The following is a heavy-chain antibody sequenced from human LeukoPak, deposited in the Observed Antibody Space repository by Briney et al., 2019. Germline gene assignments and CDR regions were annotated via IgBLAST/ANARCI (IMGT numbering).Heavy chain of an antibody. Sequence: GASVKVSCKASGYTFISYGISWVRQAPGQGLEWMGRIIPILGIANYAQKFQGRVTITADKSTSTAYMELSSLRSEDTAVYYCARESSGIAAAGTGYWGQGTLVTVSS. D-gene: IGHD6-13*01. V-gene: IGHV1-69*04. CDR3: ARESSGIAAAGTGY. J-gene: IGHJ4*02. CDR1: GYTFISYG. CDR2: IIPILGIA.